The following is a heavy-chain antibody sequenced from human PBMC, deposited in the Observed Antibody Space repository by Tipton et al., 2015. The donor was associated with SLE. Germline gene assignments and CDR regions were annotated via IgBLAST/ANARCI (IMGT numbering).Heavy chain of an antibody. CDR1: GGSFSGYY. D-gene: IGHD3-10*01. V-gene: IGHV4-34*01. J-gene: IGHJ4*02. CDR2: INHSGST. Sequence: TLSLTCAVYGGSFSGYYWSWIRQPPGKGLEWIGEINHSGSTNFNPSLKSRVTISVDTSKNQFSLKLNSVTAADTAVYYCARDNGSGWAQGTLVTVSS. CDR3: ARDNGSG.